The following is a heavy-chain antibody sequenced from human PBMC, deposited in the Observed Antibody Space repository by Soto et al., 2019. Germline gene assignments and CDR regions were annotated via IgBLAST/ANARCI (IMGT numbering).Heavy chain of an antibody. CDR1: GFTFSSYG. J-gene: IGHJ6*02. V-gene: IGHV3-30*03. D-gene: IGHD6-19*01. CDR2: ISYDGSNK. Sequence: GGSLRLSCAASGFTFSSYGMHWVRQAPGKGLEWVAVISYDGSNKYYADSVKGRLTISRDNSKNTLYLQMNSLRAEDTAVYYCAALPIAVAGKPYYYGMDVWGQGTTVTVSS. CDR3: AALPIAVAGKPYYYGMDV.